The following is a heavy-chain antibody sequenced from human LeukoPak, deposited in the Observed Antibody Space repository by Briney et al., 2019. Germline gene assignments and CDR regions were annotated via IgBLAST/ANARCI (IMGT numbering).Heavy chain of an antibody. Sequence: GGSLRLSCEASGFTFDDYGMHWVRHAPGKGLEWVSTISWNSASVGYVDSVKGRFTISRDNAKKTLYLQMNSLRPEDTALYYCAKDYGYSSSWYDYWGQGTLVTVSS. CDR3: AKDYGYSSSWYDY. D-gene: IGHD6-13*01. J-gene: IGHJ4*02. CDR2: ISWNSASV. V-gene: IGHV3-9*01. CDR1: GFTFDDYG.